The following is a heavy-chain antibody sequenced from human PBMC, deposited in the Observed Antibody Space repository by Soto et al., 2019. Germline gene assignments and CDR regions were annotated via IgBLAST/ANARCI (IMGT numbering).Heavy chain of an antibody. CDR1: GGAISSYY. J-gene: IGHJ5*02. V-gene: IGHV4-59*08. CDR2: VHHTGHT. D-gene: IGHD1-26*01. Sequence: QVQLQQSGPGLVLVKPSETLYLTCTVSGGAISSYYWSWIRQPPGKGLEWIEYVHHTGHTMYNPSLKSRVNISVDTSKNRFSLRLTSVAAADTAVYYCARQPRWDRSGFDPWGQGSVVTVSS. CDR3: ARQPRWDRSGFDP.